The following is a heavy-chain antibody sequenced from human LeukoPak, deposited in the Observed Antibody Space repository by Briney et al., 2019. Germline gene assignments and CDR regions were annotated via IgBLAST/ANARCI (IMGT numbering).Heavy chain of an antibody. CDR2: ISSSSSTI. CDR3: ARIHYDSWSGYESLFDY. V-gene: IGHV3-48*01. J-gene: IGHJ4*02. CDR1: GFPFSNHS. Sequence: GSLKLSCAASGFPFSNHSMKRVRQAPGKGLEWVSFISSSSSTIYYADSVKGRFTISRDNAKNSLYLQMNSLRAEDTAVYYCARIHYDSWSGYESLFDYWGQGTLVTVSS. D-gene: IGHD3-3*01.